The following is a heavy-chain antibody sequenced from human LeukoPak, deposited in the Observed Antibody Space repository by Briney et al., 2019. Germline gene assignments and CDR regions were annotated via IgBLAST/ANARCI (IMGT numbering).Heavy chain of an antibody. Sequence: SETLSLTCTVSGASISSYYWSWVRQPPGKGLEWIAYIYYSGSTNCNPSLKSRVTISLDTSKNQFSLKVSSVTAADTAVYYCARGRAFDPWGQGTLVTVSS. J-gene: IGHJ5*02. V-gene: IGHV4-59*01. CDR2: IYYSGST. CDR1: GASISSYY. CDR3: ARGRAFDP.